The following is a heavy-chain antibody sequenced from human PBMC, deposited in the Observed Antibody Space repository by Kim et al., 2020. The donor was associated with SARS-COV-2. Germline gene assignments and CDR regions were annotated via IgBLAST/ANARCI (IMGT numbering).Heavy chain of an antibody. Sequence: TIYYADSVKGRFTISRDNAKNSLYLQMNSLRAEDTAVYYCAVNLLGIVDYWGQGTLVTVSS. CDR2: TI. V-gene: IGHV3-11*01. CDR3: AVNLLGIVDY. J-gene: IGHJ4*02. D-gene: IGHD1-26*01.